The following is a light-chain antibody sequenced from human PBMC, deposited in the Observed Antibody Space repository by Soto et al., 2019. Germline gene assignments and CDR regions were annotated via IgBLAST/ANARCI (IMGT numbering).Light chain of an antibody. CDR3: QQYNSWPLT. CDR2: KAS. J-gene: IGKJ4*01. V-gene: IGKV1-5*03. Sequence: IQMTQSPSTLSGSVGDRVTITCRASQTISSWLAWYRQKPGKAPKLLIYKASTLKSGVPTRISGSGSGTEFTLTISSLQSEDFAVYYCQQYNSWPLTFGGGTKVDIK. CDR1: QTISSW.